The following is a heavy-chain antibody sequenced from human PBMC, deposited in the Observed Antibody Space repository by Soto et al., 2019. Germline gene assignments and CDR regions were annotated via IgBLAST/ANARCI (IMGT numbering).Heavy chain of an antibody. CDR3: TGTLGY. J-gene: IGHJ4*02. Sequence: EVQLVEAGGGLVKPGASLTLSCATSGFTFSNTWMTWVRQAPGKGLEWVGRIKRKSDGGTTDYAAPVNGRFTISRDDSKNTLYLQMNSLKTEDTAVYYCTGTLGYWGQGTLVIVSS. CDR1: GFTFSNTW. CDR2: IKRKSDGGTT. D-gene: IGHD1-1*01. V-gene: IGHV3-15*01.